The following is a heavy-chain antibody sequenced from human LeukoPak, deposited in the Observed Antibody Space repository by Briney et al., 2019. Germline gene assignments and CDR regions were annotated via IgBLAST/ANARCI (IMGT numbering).Heavy chain of an antibody. Sequence: SETLSLTCTVSGGSISSGGYYWSWIRQHPGKGLEWIGYIYYSGSTYYNPSLKSRVTISVDTSKNQFSLKLSSVTAADTAVYYCARHASFYDFWSGSITKGAFDIWGQGTMVTVSS. D-gene: IGHD3-3*01. J-gene: IGHJ3*02. CDR2: IYYSGST. CDR1: GGSISSGGYY. CDR3: ARHASFYDFWSGSITKGAFDI. V-gene: IGHV4-31*03.